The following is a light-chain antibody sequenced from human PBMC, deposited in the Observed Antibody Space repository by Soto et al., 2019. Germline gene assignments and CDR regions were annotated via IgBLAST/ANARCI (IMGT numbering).Light chain of an antibody. CDR1: SSNIGSNT. J-gene: IGLJ3*02. V-gene: IGLV1-44*01. Sequence: QSVLTQPPSASGTPGQRVTISCFGSSSNIGSNTVNWYQQLPGTAPKLLIYRNNQRPSGVPDRFSGSKSGTSASLAISGLQYEDEADFYCAAWDDSLIAWVFGGGTKLTVL. CDR2: RNN. CDR3: AAWDDSLIAWV.